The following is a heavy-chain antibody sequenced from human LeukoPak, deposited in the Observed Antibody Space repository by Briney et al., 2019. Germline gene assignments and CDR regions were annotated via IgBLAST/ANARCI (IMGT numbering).Heavy chain of an antibody. CDR3: ATTTVTTSPTLDH. Sequence: GSLRLSCAASGFTFSSYGMHWVRQAPGKGLEWVAVIWYDGSNKYYADSVRGRFTISRDNSKNTLYLQMNSLRAEDTAVYYCATTTVTTSPTLDHWGQGTLVTVSS. V-gene: IGHV3-33*01. D-gene: IGHD4-17*01. CDR1: GFTFSSYG. CDR2: IWYDGSNK. J-gene: IGHJ4*02.